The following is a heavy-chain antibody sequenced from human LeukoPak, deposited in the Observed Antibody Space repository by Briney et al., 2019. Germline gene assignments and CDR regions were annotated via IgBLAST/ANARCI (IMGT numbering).Heavy chain of an antibody. V-gene: IGHV4-34*01. D-gene: IGHD2-15*01. CDR2: INDSGST. CDR3: AREARVRYCSGGSCYPRWFDP. CDR1: GGSFSGYY. J-gene: IGHJ5*02. Sequence: SETLSLTCAVYGGSFSGYYWSWIRQPPGKGLEWIGEINDSGSTNYNPSLKSRVTISVDTSKNQFSLKLSSVTAADTAVYYCAREARVRYCSGGSCYPRWFDPWGQGTLVTVSS.